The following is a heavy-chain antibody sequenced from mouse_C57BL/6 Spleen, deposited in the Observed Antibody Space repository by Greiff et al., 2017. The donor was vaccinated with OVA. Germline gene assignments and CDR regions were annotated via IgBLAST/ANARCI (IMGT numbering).Heavy chain of an antibody. D-gene: IGHD2-5*01. V-gene: IGHV1-55*01. CDR3: ARCHYSNYGYFDY. CDR1: GYTFTSYW. CDR2: IYPGSGST. Sequence: VQLQQSGAELVKPGASVKMSCKASGYTFTSYWITWVKQRPGQGLEWIGDIYPGSGSTNYNEKFKSKATLTVDTSSSTAYMQLSSLTSEDSAVYYCARCHYSNYGYFDYWGQGTTLTVSS. J-gene: IGHJ2*01.